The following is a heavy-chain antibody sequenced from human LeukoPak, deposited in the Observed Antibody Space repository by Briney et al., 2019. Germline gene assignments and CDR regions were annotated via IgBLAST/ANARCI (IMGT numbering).Heavy chain of an antibody. CDR2: IWYGGSNK. J-gene: IGHJ5*02. V-gene: IGHV3-30*02. Sequence: TGGSLRLSCAASGFTFSSCSMNWVRQAPGKGLEWVAVIWYGGSNKYYADSVKGRFTISRDNSKNTLYLQMNSLRAEDTAVYYCAKEWDCSSTSCPLDPWGQGTLVTVSS. CDR1: GFTFSSCS. CDR3: AKEWDCSSTSCPLDP. D-gene: IGHD2-2*01.